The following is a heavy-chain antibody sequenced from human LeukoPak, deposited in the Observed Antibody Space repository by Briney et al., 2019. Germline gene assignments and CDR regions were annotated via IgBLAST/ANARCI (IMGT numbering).Heavy chain of an antibody. V-gene: IGHV3-33*08. Sequence: PGGSLRLSCAASGFTFSSYGIHWVRQAPGRGLEWLAFIWFGGSKSNYADSVKGRLTISRDNSRNTLYLQLNSLRTEDTAVYYCARDGHPSEINYYETPGYFYHWGQGTVVTVSS. CDR2: IWFGGSKS. CDR3: ARDGHPSEINYYETPGYFYH. J-gene: IGHJ4*02. D-gene: IGHD3-22*01. CDR1: GFTFSSYG.